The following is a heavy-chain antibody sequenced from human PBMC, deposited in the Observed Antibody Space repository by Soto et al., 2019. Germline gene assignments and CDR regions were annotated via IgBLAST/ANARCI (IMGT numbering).Heavy chain of an antibody. D-gene: IGHD4-17*01. CDR3: TTDSGYGGYVGVGTAFDF. CDR1: GFTFSNAW. J-gene: IGHJ3*01. CDR2: IKSKTDGGTT. Sequence: GSLRLSCAASGFTFSNAWMNWVRQAPGKGLEWVGRIKSKTDGGTTDYAAPVKGRFTISRDDSKNTLYLQMNSLKTEDTAVYYCTTDSGYGGYVGVGTAFDFRGQGTMVTVSS. V-gene: IGHV3-15*07.